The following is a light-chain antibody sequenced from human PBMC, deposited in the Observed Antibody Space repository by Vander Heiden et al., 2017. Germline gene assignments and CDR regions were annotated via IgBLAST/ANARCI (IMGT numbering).Light chain of an antibody. CDR3: QQYGNSPWT. J-gene: IGKJ1*01. V-gene: IGKV3-20*01. Sequence: EMVLTHPPGTLSLSPGERATLSCRASQTIWNNYLAWYQHKAGQPPRLLIYGTRRATGLPDRFSGSGSGTDFTLTVSRLEPEDFAVYYCQQYGNSPWTFGQGTKVEIK. CDR2: GT. CDR1: QTIWNNY.